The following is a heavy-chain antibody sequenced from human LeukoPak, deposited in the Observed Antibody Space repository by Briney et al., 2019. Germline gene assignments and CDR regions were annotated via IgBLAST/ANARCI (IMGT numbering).Heavy chain of an antibody. CDR1: GFTFSSYA. Sequence: PGGSLRLSCAASGFTFSSYAMHWVRQAPGKGLEWVTIISYDGNNQYYADSVKGRFTISRDNSKNTLYLQMNSLRAEDTAVYYCAKGGIAAPIWSWGQGTLVTVSS. J-gene: IGHJ5*02. CDR3: AKGGIAAPIWS. CDR2: ISYDGNNQ. V-gene: IGHV3-30*18. D-gene: IGHD6-13*01.